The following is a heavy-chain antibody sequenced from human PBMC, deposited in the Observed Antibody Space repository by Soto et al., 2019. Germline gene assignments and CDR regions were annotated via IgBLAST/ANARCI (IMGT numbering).Heavy chain of an antibody. J-gene: IGHJ4*02. D-gene: IGHD1-20*01. CDR2: INHSGST. Sequence: QVQLQQWGAGLLKPSETLSLTCAVYGGSFSGYYWSWIRQPPGKGLEWIGEINHSGSTNYNPSLKSRVTISVDTSKNQFSLKLGSVTAADTAVYYCARGQRITGSDAFDYWGQGTLVTVSS. V-gene: IGHV4-34*01. CDR1: GGSFSGYY. CDR3: ARGQRITGSDAFDY.